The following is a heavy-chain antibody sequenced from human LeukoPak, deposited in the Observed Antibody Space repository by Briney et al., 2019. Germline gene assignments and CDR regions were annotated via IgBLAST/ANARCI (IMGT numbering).Heavy chain of an antibody. V-gene: IGHV4-34*01. CDR1: GGSFSGYY. Sequence: SETLSLTCAVYGGSFSGYYWSWTRQPPGKGLEWIGEINHSGSTNYNPSLKSRVTISVDTSKNQFSLKLSSVTAADTAVYYCARGRRYSGSYYFDYWGQGTLVTVSS. CDR3: ARGRRYSGSYYFDY. CDR2: INHSGST. J-gene: IGHJ4*02. D-gene: IGHD1-26*01.